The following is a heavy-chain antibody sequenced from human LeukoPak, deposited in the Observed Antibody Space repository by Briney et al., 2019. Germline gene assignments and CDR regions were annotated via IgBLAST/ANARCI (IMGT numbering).Heavy chain of an antibody. V-gene: IGHV3-23*01. J-gene: IGHJ4*02. CDR2: ISGSGGST. Sequence: GGSLGLSWAASGFTASSNYMSWVRQPPGRGREGVQAISGSGGSTHYADSVKGRFTISRDNSKNTVYLQMNSLRVDDTAVYYCATPDVRLRYFDWSPNEWGQGTLVTVSS. CDR1: GFTASSNY. D-gene: IGHD3-9*01. CDR3: ATPDVRLRYFDWSPNE.